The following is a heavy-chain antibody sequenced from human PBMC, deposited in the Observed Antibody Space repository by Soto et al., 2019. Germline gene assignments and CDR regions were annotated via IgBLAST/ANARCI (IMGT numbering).Heavy chain of an antibody. Sequence: GGSLRLSCAASGFTFSNSWMSWVRQAPGKGLEWVANIKEDGSEKYYVDSVKGRFTISRDNAKNSLYLQMNSLRAEDTAVYYCARGPYWGQGTLVTVSS. CDR3: ARGPY. CDR2: IKEDGSEK. J-gene: IGHJ4*02. V-gene: IGHV3-7*05. CDR1: GFTFSNSW.